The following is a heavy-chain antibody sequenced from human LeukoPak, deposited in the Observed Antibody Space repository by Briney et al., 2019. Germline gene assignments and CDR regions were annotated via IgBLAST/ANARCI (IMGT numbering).Heavy chain of an antibody. CDR1: GGSISNYY. Sequence: PSETLSLTCTVSGGSISNYYWSWIRLPPGKGLEWIGYIYYTGSTNYNPSLKSRVTISVDTSKNQFSLKLSSVTAADTAVYYCARDEGYWGQGTLVTVSS. V-gene: IGHV4-59*01. J-gene: IGHJ4*02. CDR2: IYYTGST. CDR3: ARDEGY.